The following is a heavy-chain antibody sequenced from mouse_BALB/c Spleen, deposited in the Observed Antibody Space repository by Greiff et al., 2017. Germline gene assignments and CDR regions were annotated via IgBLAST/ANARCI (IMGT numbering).Heavy chain of an antibody. Sequence: QVQLKESGAELVRPGASVTLSCKASGYTFTDYEMHWVKQTPVHGLEWIGAIDPETGGTAYNQKFKGKATLTADKSSSTAYMELRSLTSEDSAVYYCTRGTTVPFAYWGQGTLVTVSA. V-gene: IGHV1-15*01. J-gene: IGHJ3*01. D-gene: IGHD1-1*01. CDR1: GYTFTDYE. CDR2: IDPETGGT. CDR3: TRGTTVPFAY.